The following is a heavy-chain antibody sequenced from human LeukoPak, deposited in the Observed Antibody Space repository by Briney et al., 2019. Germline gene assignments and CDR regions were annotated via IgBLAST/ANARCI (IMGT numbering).Heavy chain of an antibody. V-gene: IGHV3-23*01. CDR1: GFTFSSFP. CDR2: ISTGAGTT. CDR3: AKDRGY. J-gene: IGHJ4*02. Sequence: GGSLRLSCAASGFTFSSFPMSWVRQAPGKGLEWVSAISTGAGTTYYADSVKGRFTISRDNSKNTLYLQMNSLRAEDTAVYYCAKDRGYWGQGTLVTVSS.